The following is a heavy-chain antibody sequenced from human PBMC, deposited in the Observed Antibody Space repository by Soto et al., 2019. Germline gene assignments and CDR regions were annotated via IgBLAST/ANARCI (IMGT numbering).Heavy chain of an antibody. CDR2: IDHSGST. J-gene: IGHJ4*02. D-gene: IGHD6-19*01. CDR3: VRDSGNGWKDY. CDR1: GGSISSTNW. Sequence: QVQLQESGPGLVKPSGTLSLTCAVSGGSISSTNWWHWVRQPPGKGLAWIGEIDHSGSTNYNPSLKSRVTMSVDKHEDEFSLKLSYVTAAETAVYYCVRDSGNGWKDYWGQGTLVTVSS. V-gene: IGHV4-4*02.